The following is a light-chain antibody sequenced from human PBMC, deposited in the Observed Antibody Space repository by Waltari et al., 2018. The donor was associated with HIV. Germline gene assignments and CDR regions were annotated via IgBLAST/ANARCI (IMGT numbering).Light chain of an antibody. J-gene: IGLJ3*02. Sequence: QSVLTQPPSASGTPGQRVTISCSGSSHNIGSNTVNWYQQLPGTAPKLLIYSNNQRPSGVPDRFSGSKSGTSASLAISGLQSEDEADYYCTAWDDGLSDPVFGGGTKLTVL. CDR2: SNN. CDR3: TAWDDGLSDPV. V-gene: IGLV1-44*01. CDR1: SHNIGSNT.